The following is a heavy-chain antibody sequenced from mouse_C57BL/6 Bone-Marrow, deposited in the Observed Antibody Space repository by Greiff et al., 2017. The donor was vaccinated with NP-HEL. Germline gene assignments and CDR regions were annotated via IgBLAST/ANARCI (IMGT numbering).Heavy chain of an antibody. V-gene: IGHV5-17*01. Sequence: EVKVVESGGGLVKPGGSLKLSCAASGFTFSDYGMHWVRQAPEKGLEWVAYISSGSSTIYYADTVKGRFTISRDNAKNTLFLQMTSLRSEDTAMYYCARTPDYYSNHDWYFDVWGTGTTVTVSS. CDR3: ARTPDYYSNHDWYFDV. CDR2: ISSGSSTI. CDR1: GFTFSDYG. J-gene: IGHJ1*03. D-gene: IGHD2-5*01.